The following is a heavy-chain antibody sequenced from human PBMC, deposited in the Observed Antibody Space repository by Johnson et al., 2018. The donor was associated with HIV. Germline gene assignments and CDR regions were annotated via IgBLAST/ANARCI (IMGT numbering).Heavy chain of an antibody. D-gene: IGHD2-15*01. CDR2: ISSSGSTI. CDR1: GFTFSNAW. CDR3: ARDIVVVVAATDAFDI. Sequence: QVQLVESGGGLVKPGGSLRLSCAASGFTFSNAWMSWVRQAPGKGLEWVSYISSSGSTIYYADSVKGRFTISRDNAKNSLYLQMNSLRAEDTAVYYCARDIVVVVAATDAFDIWGQGTMVTVSS. J-gene: IGHJ3*02. V-gene: IGHV3-11*04.